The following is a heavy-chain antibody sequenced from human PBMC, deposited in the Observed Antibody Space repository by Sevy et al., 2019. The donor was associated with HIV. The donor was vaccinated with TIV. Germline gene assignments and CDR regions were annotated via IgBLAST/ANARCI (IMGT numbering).Heavy chain of an antibody. J-gene: IGHJ4*02. CDR3: ASGRDSSGRPGY. CDR2: ISSSSSTI. V-gene: IGHV3-48*02. CDR1: GFTFSSYS. Sequence: GGCLRLSCAASGFTFSSYSMNWVRQAPGKGLEWVSYISSSSSTIYYADSVKGRFTISRDNAKNSLYLQMNSLRDEDTAVYYCASGRDSSGRPGYWGQGTLVTVSS. D-gene: IGHD6-19*01.